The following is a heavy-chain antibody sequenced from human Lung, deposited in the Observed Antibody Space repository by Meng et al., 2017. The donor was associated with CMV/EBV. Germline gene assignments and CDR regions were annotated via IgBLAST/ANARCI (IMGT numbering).Heavy chain of an antibody. D-gene: IGHD3-3*01. CDR1: GCSVSTSSSY. Sequence: SETXSLXCTVSGCSVSTSSSYWSWIRQPPGKGLEWIGFIYNSGSTNDNPSLKSRVTISVDTSKNQFSLKLTSVTVADTAVYYCARVFYDFWGGFGAVDYGXQGMXVTVAS. CDR3: ARVFYDFWGGFGAVDY. J-gene: IGHJ4*02. V-gene: IGHV4-61*01. CDR2: IYNSGST.